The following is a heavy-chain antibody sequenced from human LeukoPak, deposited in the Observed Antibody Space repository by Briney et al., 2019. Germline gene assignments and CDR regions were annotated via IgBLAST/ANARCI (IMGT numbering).Heavy chain of an antibody. V-gene: IGHV1-18*01. CDR3: ARAPTYSSSWYRDWYFDL. CDR1: GYTFTSYD. Sequence: ASVKVSCKASGYTFTSYDINWVRQATGLGLEWMGWISAYNGNTNYAQKFQGRVTITADKSTSTAYMELSSLRSEDTAVYYCARAPTYSSSWYRDWYFDLWGRGTLVTVSS. J-gene: IGHJ2*01. D-gene: IGHD6-13*01. CDR2: ISAYNGNT.